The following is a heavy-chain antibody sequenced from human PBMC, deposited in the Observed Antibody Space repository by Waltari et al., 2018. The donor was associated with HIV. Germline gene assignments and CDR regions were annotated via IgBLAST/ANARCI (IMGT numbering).Heavy chain of an antibody. CDR1: GFSFTSFG. CDR2: IWSHGRNQ. Sequence: HGQLVESGGGVVQPGRSLRLSCAASGFSFTSFGMHWVRQAPGKGLAWVAVIWSHGRNQYYADSVKGRFTISRDNSKNTLFLQMNSLRVGDTAVYYCARVSYSSGWFEDYWGQGTLVTVSS. J-gene: IGHJ4*02. V-gene: IGHV3-33*01. D-gene: IGHD6-19*01. CDR3: ARVSYSSGWFEDY.